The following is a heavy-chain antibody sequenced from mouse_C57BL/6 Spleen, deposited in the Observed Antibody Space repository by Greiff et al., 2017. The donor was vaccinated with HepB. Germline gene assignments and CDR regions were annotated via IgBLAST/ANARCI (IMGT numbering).Heavy chain of an antibody. Sequence: EVQLQQSGPELVKPGASVKMSCKASGYTFTDYNMHWVKQSHGKSLEWIGYINPNNGGTSYNQKFKGKATLTVNKSSSTAYMELRSLTSEDSAVYYCARNYYGSSYPGYFDVWGTGTTVTVSS. CDR2: INPNNGGT. D-gene: IGHD1-1*01. J-gene: IGHJ1*03. V-gene: IGHV1-22*01. CDR3: ARNYYGSSYPGYFDV. CDR1: GYTFTDYN.